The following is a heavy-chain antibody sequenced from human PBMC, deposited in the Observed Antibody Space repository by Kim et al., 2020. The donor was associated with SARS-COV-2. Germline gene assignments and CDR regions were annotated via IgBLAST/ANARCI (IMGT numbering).Heavy chain of an antibody. CDR3: AREGFEAVADVGGWFDP. Sequence: SETLSLTCTVSGGSISSSSYYWGWIRQPPGKGLEWIGSIYYSGSTYYNPSLKSRVTISVDTSKNQFSLKLSSVTAADTAVYYCAREGFEAVADVGGWFDPWGQGTLVTVSS. CDR1: GGSISSSSYY. CDR2: IYYSGST. J-gene: IGHJ5*02. V-gene: IGHV4-39*07. D-gene: IGHD6-19*01.